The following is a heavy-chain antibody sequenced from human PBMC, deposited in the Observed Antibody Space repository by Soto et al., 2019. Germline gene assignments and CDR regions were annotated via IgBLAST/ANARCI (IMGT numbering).Heavy chain of an antibody. D-gene: IGHD2-15*01. J-gene: IGHJ4*02. Sequence: PSDTLSLTCAISGDSVSSISASWNWMRQSPSRGLEWLGRTYYRSKWTNDYAVSVKSRITINPDTSKNQFSLQLSSVTPGDTAMYYCVRGYSSSFDYWGQGTLVTVSS. CDR2: TYYRSKWTN. V-gene: IGHV6-1*01. CDR1: GDSVSSISAS. CDR3: VRGYSSSFDY.